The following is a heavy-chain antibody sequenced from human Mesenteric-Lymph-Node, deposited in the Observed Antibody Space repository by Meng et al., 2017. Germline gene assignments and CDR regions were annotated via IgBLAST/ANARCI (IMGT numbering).Heavy chain of an antibody. J-gene: IGHJ5*02. V-gene: IGHV4-34*01. Sequence: VHLQQWGAGLLKPSETLSLTGAVYGGSFSGYYWSWIRQPPGKGLEWIGEINHSGSTNYNPSLKSRVTISVDKSKNQFSLKLSSVTAADTAVYYCARVAAAGNEWFDPWGQGTLVTVSS. CDR3: ARVAAAGNEWFDP. CDR2: INHSGST. D-gene: IGHD6-13*01. CDR1: GGSFSGYY.